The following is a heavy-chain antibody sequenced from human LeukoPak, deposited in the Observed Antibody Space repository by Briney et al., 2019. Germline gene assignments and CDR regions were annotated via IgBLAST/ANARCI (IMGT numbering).Heavy chain of an antibody. CDR2: ISSNGGST. CDR3: ARGPGMGATRYFQH. CDR1: GFTFSSYA. D-gene: IGHD1-26*01. Sequence: GGSLRLSCAASGFTFSSYAMHWVRQAPGKGLEYVSAISSNGGSTYYANSVKGRFTISRDNSKNTLYLQMGSLRAEDMAVYYCARGPGMGATRYFQHWGQGTLVTVSS. J-gene: IGHJ1*01. V-gene: IGHV3-64*01.